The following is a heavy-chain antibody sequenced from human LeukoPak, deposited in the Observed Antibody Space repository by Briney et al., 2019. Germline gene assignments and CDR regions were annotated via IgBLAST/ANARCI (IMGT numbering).Heavy chain of an antibody. J-gene: IGHJ5*01. CDR2: VNPSSGDT. CDR1: GYTFTDHF. D-gene: IGHD1-1*01. CDR3: ARDSPGSGWFDY. Sequence: ASVKVSCKASGYTFTDHFMHWVRQAPGQGLEWMGWVNPSSGDTKYAQKFQGWVTMTRDTSIRTVYMKLSRLNSDDTAVYYCARDSPGSGWFDYWGRGTLVTVSS. V-gene: IGHV1-2*04.